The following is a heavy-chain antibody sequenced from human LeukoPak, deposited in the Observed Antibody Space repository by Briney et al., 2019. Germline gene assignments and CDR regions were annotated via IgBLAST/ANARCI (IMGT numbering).Heavy chain of an antibody. CDR1: GFTFSTYG. CDR3: ARDLAY. CDR2: IRYDGSDK. J-gene: IGHJ4*02. V-gene: IGHV3-30*02. Sequence: GGSLRLSCAASGFTFSTYGIHWVRQASGKGLEWVAFIRYDGSDKYYADSVKGRFTISRDNSKNTLYLQMNSLRAEDTAVYYCARDLAYWGQGTLVTVSS.